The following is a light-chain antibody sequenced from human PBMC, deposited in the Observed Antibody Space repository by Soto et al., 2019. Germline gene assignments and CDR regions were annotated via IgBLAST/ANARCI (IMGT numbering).Light chain of an antibody. V-gene: IGLV2-14*01. Sequence: QSALTQPASVSGSPGQSITISCTGTSSDVGYYDYVSWYQQHPGKAPKLMIYAVSSRPSGVSNRFSGSKSGNTASLTLSGLQAEDEADYYCSSYTSSSTLGVFGTGTKVTVL. J-gene: IGLJ1*01. CDR1: SSDVGYYDY. CDR3: SSYTSSSTLGV. CDR2: AVS.